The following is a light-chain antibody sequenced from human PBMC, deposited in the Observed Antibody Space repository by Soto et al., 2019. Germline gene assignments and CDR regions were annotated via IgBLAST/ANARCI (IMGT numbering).Light chain of an antibody. J-gene: IGKJ5*01. V-gene: IGKV1-12*01. CDR3: QQAASFPIT. Sequence: DIQMTQSPSSVSASVGDRVTITCRASQGVSTWLAGYQQKPGKAPNLLIYTASSLQSGVPSIFSGSGSGTDFTLTINGLQPEDFATYYCQQAASFPITFGQGTRLEIK. CDR2: TAS. CDR1: QGVSTW.